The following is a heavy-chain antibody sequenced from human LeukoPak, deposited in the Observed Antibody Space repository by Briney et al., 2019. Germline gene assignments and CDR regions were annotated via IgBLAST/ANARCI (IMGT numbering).Heavy chain of an antibody. CDR1: GFTFSSYA. J-gene: IGHJ4*02. V-gene: IGHV3-30*04. CDR2: ISYDGSSK. CDR3: ARGGTY. Sequence: GGSLRLSCAASGFTFSSYAMSWVRQAPGKGLEWVAVISYDGSSKYYADSVKGRFTISRDNAKNTLYLQMNSLRAEDTAVYYCARGGTYWGQGTLVTVSS.